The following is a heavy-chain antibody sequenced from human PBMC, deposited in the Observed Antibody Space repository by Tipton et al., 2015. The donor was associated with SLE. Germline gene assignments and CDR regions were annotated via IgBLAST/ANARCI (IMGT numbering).Heavy chain of an antibody. Sequence: TLSLTCNVSGASISDYYWSWIRQPPGKGLEWIGFVHSRGSTDYNPSLKSRATISLDKSKNQFSLKLTSVTAADTAVYYCARRNFFASSGFPFWGQGTLVTVPS. J-gene: IGHJ4*02. D-gene: IGHD3-22*01. CDR2: VHSRGST. CDR1: GASISDYY. V-gene: IGHV4-59*12. CDR3: ARRNFFASSGFPF.